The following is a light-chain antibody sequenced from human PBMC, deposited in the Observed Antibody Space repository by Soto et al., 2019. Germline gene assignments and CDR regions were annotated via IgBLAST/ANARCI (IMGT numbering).Light chain of an antibody. J-gene: IGLJ2*01. CDR3: QSYDSSLSAVV. Sequence: QLVLTQPPSVSGAPGQRVTISCTGSSSSVGARYDVHWYRQFPGAAPKLLIFGNNNRPSGVPDRFSGSKSGTSASLAITGLQAEDEADYYCQSYDSSLSAVVFGGGTQLTVL. CDR2: GNN. V-gene: IGLV1-40*01. CDR1: SSSVGARYD.